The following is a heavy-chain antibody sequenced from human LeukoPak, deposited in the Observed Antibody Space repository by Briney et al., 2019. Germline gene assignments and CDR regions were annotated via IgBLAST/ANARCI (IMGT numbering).Heavy chain of an antibody. CDR3: ARDTYDTATPRLLNY. V-gene: IGHV3-30*03. D-gene: IGHD5-18*01. CDR2: ISYDGGNK. J-gene: IGHJ4*02. CDR1: GFTFSNDG. Sequence: GGSLRLSCAASGFTFSNDGMHWVRQAPGKGLEWVAVISYDGGNKYYADSVKGRFTISRDNSKNMVYLQMNSLRAEDTSVYYCARDTYDTATPRLLNYWGQGTLVTVYS.